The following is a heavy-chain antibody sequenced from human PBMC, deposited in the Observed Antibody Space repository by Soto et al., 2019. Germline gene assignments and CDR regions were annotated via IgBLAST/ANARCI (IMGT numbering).Heavy chain of an antibody. V-gene: IGHV4-39*01. J-gene: IGHJ4*02. CDR2: IYYSGST. CDR3: ARYTGDLY. D-gene: IGHD3-10*01. Sequence: SETLSLTCTVSGVSISRSIYYWGWIRQPPGKGLEWIGSIYYSGSTYYNPSLKSRVTISVDTSKNQFSLKLSSVSAADTAVYYCARYTGDLYWGQGTLVTVSS. CDR1: GVSISRSIYY.